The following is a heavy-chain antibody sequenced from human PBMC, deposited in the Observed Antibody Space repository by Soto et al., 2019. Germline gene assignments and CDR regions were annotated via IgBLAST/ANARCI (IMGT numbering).Heavy chain of an antibody. Sequence: QVQLVQSGAEVKKPGASVKISCKASGYTFTSYYMHWVRQAPGQGLEWMGIINPSGGSTNYAQMLQGRVAMTRDTSTSTVYMALNSLRSEDTAVYYCARPPYPGCINAVCYPLDYWGQGTLVTVSS. D-gene: IGHD2-8*01. CDR1: GYTFTSYY. V-gene: IGHV1-46*01. CDR2: INPSGGST. J-gene: IGHJ4*02. CDR3: ARPPYPGCINAVCYPLDY.